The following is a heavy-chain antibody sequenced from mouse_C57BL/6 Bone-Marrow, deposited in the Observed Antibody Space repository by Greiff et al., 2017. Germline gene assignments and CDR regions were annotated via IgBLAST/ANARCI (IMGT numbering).Heavy chain of an antibody. CDR2: IRNKANGYTT. CDR1: GFTFTDYY. D-gene: IGHD1-1*01. V-gene: IGHV7-3*01. J-gene: IGHJ1*03. Sequence: EVQLVESGGGLVQPGGSLSLSCAASGFTFTDYYMSWVRQPPGKALEWLGFIRNKANGYTTEYSASVKGRFTISRDNSQSILYLQMNALRAEDSATYYCARNASVVVGDWYFDVWGTGTTVTVSS. CDR3: ARNASVVVGDWYFDV.